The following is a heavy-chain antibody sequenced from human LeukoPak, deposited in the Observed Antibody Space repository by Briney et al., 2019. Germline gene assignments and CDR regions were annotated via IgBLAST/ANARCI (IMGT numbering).Heavy chain of an antibody. CDR1: GFTFSSYA. V-gene: IGHV3-9*01. J-gene: IGHJ4*02. Sequence: GGSLRLSCAASGFTFSSYAMHWVRQAPGKGLEWVSGISWNSGSIGYADSVKGRFTISRDNAKNSLYLQMNSLRAEDTALYYCAKDTLYDSSGTIDYWGQGTLVTVSS. CDR3: AKDTLYDSSGTIDY. D-gene: IGHD3-22*01. CDR2: ISWNSGSI.